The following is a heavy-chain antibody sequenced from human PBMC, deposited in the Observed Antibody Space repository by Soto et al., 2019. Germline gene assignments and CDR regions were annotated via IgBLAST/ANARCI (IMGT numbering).Heavy chain of an antibody. V-gene: IGHV3-53*01. CDR1: WFTVCSNY. CDR2: IYSGGST. D-gene: IGHD3-10*01. Sequence: GGPLSLSCAAWWFTVCSNYMSYFRQAPGKGLEWVSIIYSGGSTYYADSVKGRFAISRDISKNTLYLQMNSLRAEDTAVYYCAKDRSTYYLVPPLDPWGQGTLVTVSS. CDR3: AKDRSTYYLVPPLDP. J-gene: IGHJ5*02.